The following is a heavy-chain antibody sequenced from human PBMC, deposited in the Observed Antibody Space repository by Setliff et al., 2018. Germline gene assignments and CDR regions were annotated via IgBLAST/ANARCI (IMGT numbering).Heavy chain of an antibody. CDR2: ISLSSSYI. D-gene: IGHD3-3*01. V-gene: IGHV3-21*01. CDR3: VRDSPSSLYNFWSGCSDY. Sequence: KPGGSLRLSCAVSGFTFNNYSVNWVRLAPGKGLEWVSSISLSSSYIFYADSVRGRFTISRDNSKNTLFLQMNSLRTDDTAVFYCVRDSPSSLYNFWSGCSDYWGQGTLVTVSS. CDR1: GFTFNNYS. J-gene: IGHJ4*02.